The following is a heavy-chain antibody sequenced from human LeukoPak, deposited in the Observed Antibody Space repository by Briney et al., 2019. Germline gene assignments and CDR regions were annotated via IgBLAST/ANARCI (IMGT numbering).Heavy chain of an antibody. J-gene: IGHJ5*02. D-gene: IGHD5-12*01. CDR2: ISTISNYI. CDR1: GFDFSTYA. CDR3: SRDRLGGLDL. V-gene: IGHV3-21*06. Sequence: GGSLRLTCAASGFDFSTYAINWVRQAPGKGLEWVSSISTISNYIFYGDSVKGRFTSSRVNAKNSVYMQMNSLRPDDTAVYYCSRDRLGGLDLWGQGTLVTVSS.